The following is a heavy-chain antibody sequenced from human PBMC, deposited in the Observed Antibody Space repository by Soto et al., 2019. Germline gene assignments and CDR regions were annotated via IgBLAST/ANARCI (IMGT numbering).Heavy chain of an antibody. D-gene: IGHD1-26*01. J-gene: IGHJ3*02. Sequence: ASVKVSCKAPGYTFTSYAMHWVRQAPGQRLEWMGWINAGNGNTKYSQKFQGRVTITRDTSASTAYMELRSLRSEDTAVYYCAIHSWVAARRSEGYAFDIWGQGTMVTVSS. CDR3: AIHSWVAARRSEGYAFDI. CDR1: GYTFTSYA. V-gene: IGHV1-3*01. CDR2: INAGNGNT.